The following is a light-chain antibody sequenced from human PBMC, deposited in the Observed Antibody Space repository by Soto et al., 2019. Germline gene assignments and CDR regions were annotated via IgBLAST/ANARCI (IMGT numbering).Light chain of an antibody. CDR3: SSYTSSSTLV. CDR1: SSDVGGHNY. CDR2: EVS. Sequence: QSVLPQPASVSGSPGQSITISCTGASSDVGGHNYVSWYQQHPGKAPKLMIYEVSNRPSGVSNRFSGSRSGNTASLTISGLQAEDEADYYCSSYTSSSTLVFGTGTKVTVL. V-gene: IGLV2-14*01. J-gene: IGLJ1*01.